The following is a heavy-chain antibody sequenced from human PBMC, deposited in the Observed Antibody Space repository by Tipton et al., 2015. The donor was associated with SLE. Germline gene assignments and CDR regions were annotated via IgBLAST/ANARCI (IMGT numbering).Heavy chain of an antibody. CDR3: ARFDYSNWDDY. J-gene: IGHJ4*02. D-gene: IGHD4-11*01. CDR2: IYYTGNT. V-gene: IGHV4-59*11. Sequence: TLSLTCSVSGGSMSYHYWSWIRQPPGKGLEWIGYIYYTGNTNYNPSLKSRVTISLHTSKNQFSLKLTSVTAADTAVYFCARFDYSNWDDYWGQGTLVTVSS. CDR1: GGSMSYHY.